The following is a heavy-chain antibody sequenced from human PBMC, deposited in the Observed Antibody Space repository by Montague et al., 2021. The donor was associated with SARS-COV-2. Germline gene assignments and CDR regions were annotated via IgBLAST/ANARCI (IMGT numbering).Heavy chain of an antibody. CDR3: ASDSASSITAFGVVIRQQNHRCDYYGMDV. Sequence: SETLSLTCTVSGDSISSSSYYWCLLRPPPGKLVWCIGSYYNGRTTYYPSPLNSLVITLVDTSNKQSPLKLSSVTAADTAVYYCASDSASSITAFGVVIRQQNHRCDYYGMDVWGQGTPVTVSS. CDR1: GDSISSSSYY. J-gene: IGHJ6*02. V-gene: IGHV4-39*06. CDR2: YYNGRTT. D-gene: IGHD3-3*01.